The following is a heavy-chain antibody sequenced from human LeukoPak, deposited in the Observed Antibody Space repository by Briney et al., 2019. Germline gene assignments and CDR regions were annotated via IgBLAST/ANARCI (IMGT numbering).Heavy chain of an antibody. Sequence: GSLRLSCAASGFTFSSYAMSWVRQAPGKGLEYVSYISSGSGTIYYADSVKGRFTISRDNAKNSLYLQMNSLSAEDTAVYYCARAQKYSYDAFDIWGQGTMVTVSS. CDR3: ARAQKYSYDAFDI. V-gene: IGHV3-48*04. J-gene: IGHJ3*02. CDR2: ISSGSGTI. CDR1: GFTFSSYA. D-gene: IGHD4-11*01.